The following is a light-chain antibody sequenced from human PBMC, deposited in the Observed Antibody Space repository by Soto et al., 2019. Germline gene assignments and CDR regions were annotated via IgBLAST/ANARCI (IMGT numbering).Light chain of an antibody. V-gene: IGLV1-44*01. J-gene: IGLJ2*01. CDR2: NNE. CDR3: VVWDDSLNGPV. CDR1: TSNIGSNN. Sequence: QLVLTQPPSASGTPGQRVTISCSRSTSNIGSNNVNWYRQLPGTAPKLLLFNNERRPSGVPGRVSGSKSGTSASLAISGLQSDDEADYYCVVWDDSLNGPVFGGGTKLTVL.